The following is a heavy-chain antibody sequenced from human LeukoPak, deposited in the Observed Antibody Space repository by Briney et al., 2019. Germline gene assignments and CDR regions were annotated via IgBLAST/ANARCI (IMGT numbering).Heavy chain of an antibody. V-gene: IGHV1-69*13. CDR2: IIPIFGTA. CDR1: GGTFSSYA. J-gene: IGHJ6*03. Sequence: SVKVSCKASGGTFSSYAISWVRQAPGQGLEWMGGIIPIFGTANYAQKFQGRVTITADESTSTAYMELSSLRSEDTAVYYCARVVSSTTDYYYYYMDVWGKGTTVTVSS. D-gene: IGHD2-2*01. CDR3: ARVVSSTTDYYYYYMDV.